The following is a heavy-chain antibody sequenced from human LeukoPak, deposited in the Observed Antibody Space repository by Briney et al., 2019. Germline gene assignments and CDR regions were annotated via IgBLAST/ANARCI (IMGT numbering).Heavy chain of an antibody. V-gene: IGHV3-30-3*01. D-gene: IGHD6-13*01. CDR3: ARVKGGIAAAENYFDY. Sequence: GRPLRLSCAASGFAFSSYAMHWVRQGPGKGLEWVALVSYDGGSKYYADSVKGRITISRDNSKNTLHLQMNSLRAEDTAVYYCARVKGGIAAAENYFDYWGQGTLVTVSS. CDR1: GFAFSSYA. J-gene: IGHJ4*02. CDR2: VSYDGGSK.